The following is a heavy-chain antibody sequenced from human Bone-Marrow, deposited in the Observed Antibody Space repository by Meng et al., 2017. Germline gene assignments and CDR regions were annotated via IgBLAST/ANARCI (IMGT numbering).Heavy chain of an antibody. CDR1: GYTLTELS. CDR2: INPNSGGT. Sequence: ASVKVSCKVSGYTLTELSMHWVRQAPGKGLEWMGWINPNSGGTNYAQKFQGRVTMTRDTSISTAYMELGRLRSDDTAVYYCARVSPYCSGGSCYPGAFDIWGQGTMVTVSS. J-gene: IGHJ3*02. V-gene: IGHV1-2*02. CDR3: ARVSPYCSGGSCYPGAFDI. D-gene: IGHD2-15*01.